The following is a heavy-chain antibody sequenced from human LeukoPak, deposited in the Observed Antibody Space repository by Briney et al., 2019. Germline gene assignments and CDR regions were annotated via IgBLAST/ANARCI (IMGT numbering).Heavy chain of an antibody. V-gene: IGHV4-59*01. CDR3: ASRVYVWGSYRQGDYFDY. J-gene: IGHJ4*02. CDR2: IYYSGST. Sequence: PSETLSLTCTVSGGSISSYYWSWIRQPPGKGLEWIGYIYYSGSTNYNPSLKSRVTISVDTSKNQFSLKLSSVTAADTAVYYCASRVYVWGSYRQGDYFDYWGQGTLVTVSS. D-gene: IGHD3-16*02. CDR1: GGSISSYY.